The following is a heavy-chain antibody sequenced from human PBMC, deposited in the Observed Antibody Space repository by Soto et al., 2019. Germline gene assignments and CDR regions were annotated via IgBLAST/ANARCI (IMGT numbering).Heavy chain of an antibody. D-gene: IGHD3-3*01. CDR3: ASTIWNDYYTALDY. CDR1: GFTFSSYA. Sequence: EVQLLESGGGLVQPGGSLRLSCAASGFTFSSYAMSWVRQAPGKGLEWVSAISGSGVSTYYADSVKGRFTISRDNSKNTLYLQMNSLRAEDTAVYYCASTIWNDYYTALDYWGQGTLVTVSS. V-gene: IGHV3-23*01. J-gene: IGHJ4*02. CDR2: ISGSGVST.